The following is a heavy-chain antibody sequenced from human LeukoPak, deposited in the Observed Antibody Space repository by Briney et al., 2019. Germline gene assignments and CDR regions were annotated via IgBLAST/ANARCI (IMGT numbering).Heavy chain of an antibody. J-gene: IGHJ4*02. CDR1: GFTFSSYS. CDR3: ASTGYSSSWYGVAFDY. Sequence: GGSLRLSCAASGFTFSSYSMNWVRQAPGKGLEWVSSISSSSSYIYYADSVKGRFTISRDNAKNSLYLRMNSLRAEDTAVYYCASTGYSSSWYGVAFDYWGQGTLVTVSS. V-gene: IGHV3-21*01. CDR2: ISSSSSYI. D-gene: IGHD6-13*01.